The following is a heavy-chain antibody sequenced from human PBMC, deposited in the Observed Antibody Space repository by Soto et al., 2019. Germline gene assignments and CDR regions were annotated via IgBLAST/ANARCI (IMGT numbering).Heavy chain of an antibody. CDR3: AKDGDYEYFDY. J-gene: IGHJ4*02. V-gene: IGHV3-23*01. Sequence: GGSLRLSCAASGFSFISYTMNWGRQAPGKGLEWVSSINNNSGRKYYADSVKGRFTISRDNSKNTLFLQMNSLKAEDTAVYFCAKDGDYEYFDYWGQGTQVTVSS. CDR2: INNNSGRK. CDR1: GFSFISYT. D-gene: IGHD3-22*01.